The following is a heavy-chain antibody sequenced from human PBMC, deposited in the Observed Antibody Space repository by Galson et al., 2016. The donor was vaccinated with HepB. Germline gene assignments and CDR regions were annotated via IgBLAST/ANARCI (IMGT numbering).Heavy chain of an antibody. Sequence: SLRLSCAASGFAFSSHWMHWVRQDLGKGLVWVSRINSDGTISNYADSVKGRFTISRDNAKNTLYLQMNSLRAEDTAVYFCVRDHSVVPTTAYNWFGPWGQGALVTVSS. J-gene: IGHJ5*02. D-gene: IGHD4-23*01. CDR3: VRDHSVVPTTAYNWFGP. CDR1: GFAFSSHW. CDR2: INSDGTIS. V-gene: IGHV3-74*01.